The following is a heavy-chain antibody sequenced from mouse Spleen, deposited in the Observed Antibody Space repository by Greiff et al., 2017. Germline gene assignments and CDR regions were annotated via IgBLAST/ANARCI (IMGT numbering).Heavy chain of an antibody. CDR1: GYSITSGYY. J-gene: IGHJ3*01. CDR3: ARDRTFITTVVEPFAY. Sequence: VQLKESGPGLVKPSQSLSLTCSVTGYSITSGYYWNWIRQFPGNKLEWMGYISYDGSNNYNPSLKNRISITRDTSKNQFFLKFNSVTTEDTATYYCARDRTFITTVVEPFAYWGQGTLVTVSA. CDR2: ISYDGSN. V-gene: IGHV3-6*01. D-gene: IGHD1-1*01.